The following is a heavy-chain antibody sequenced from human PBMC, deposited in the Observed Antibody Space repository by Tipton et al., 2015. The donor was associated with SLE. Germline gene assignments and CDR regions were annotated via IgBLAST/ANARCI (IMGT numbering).Heavy chain of an antibody. CDR3: ARHRGKAFDY. Sequence: GLVKPSETLSLTCAVYGGSFSGYYWSWIRQPPGKGLEWIGEINHSGSTNYNPSLKSRVTISVDTSKNQFSLKLSSVTAADTAVYYCARHRGKAFDYWGQGTLVTVSS. CDR2: INHSGST. J-gene: IGHJ4*02. V-gene: IGHV4-34*01. D-gene: IGHD3-10*01. CDR1: GGSFSGYY.